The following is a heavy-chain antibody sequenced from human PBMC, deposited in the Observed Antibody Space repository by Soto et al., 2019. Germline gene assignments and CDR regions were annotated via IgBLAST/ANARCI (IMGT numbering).Heavy chain of an antibody. CDR1: GFTFSSYW. V-gene: IGHV3-74*01. D-gene: IGHD3-10*01. J-gene: IGHJ6*01. Sequence: GGSLRLSCAASGFTFSSYWMHWVRQAPGKGLVWVSRINSGGSSTSYADSVKGRFTISRDNAKNTLYLQMNSLRAEDTAVYYCARLRVRGVIKSYYGVDVWGQGTTVTGSS. CDR2: INSGGSST. CDR3: ARLRVRGVIKSYYGVDV.